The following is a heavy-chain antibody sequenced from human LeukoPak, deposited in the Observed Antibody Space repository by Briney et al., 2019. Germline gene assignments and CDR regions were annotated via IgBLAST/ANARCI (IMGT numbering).Heavy chain of an antibody. CDR2: ISSSGYI. D-gene: IGHD5-12*01. J-gene: IGHJ6*02. CDR3: ARRGGYNSYYYGMDV. CDR1: GFTFSYYT. Sequence: PGGSLRLSCAASGFTFSYYTMNWVRQAPGKGLEWVSSISSSGYIYYADSVKGRFTISRDNAKNSLYLQMNSLRAEDTAVYYCARRGGYNSYYYGMDVWGQGSTVTVSS. V-gene: IGHV3-21*01.